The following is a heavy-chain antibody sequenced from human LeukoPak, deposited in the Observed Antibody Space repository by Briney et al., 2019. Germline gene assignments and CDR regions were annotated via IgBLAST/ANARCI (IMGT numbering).Heavy chain of an antibody. V-gene: IGHV3-23*01. CDR1: GFTFSTYA. D-gene: IGHD6-25*01. Sequence: GGSLRLSCAASGFTFSTYAMTWVRQPPGKGLEWVSAISGSGVSTYYADSVKGRFTISRDNSKNTLYLQMDSLRAEDTAIYYCAKSVEVGAASNSWFYSRGQGEPFTVFS. CDR2: ISGSGVST. J-gene: IGHJ5*01. CDR3: AKSVEVGAASNSWFYS.